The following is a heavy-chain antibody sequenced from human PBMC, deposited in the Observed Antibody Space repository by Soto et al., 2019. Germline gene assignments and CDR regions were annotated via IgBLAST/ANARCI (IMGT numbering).Heavy chain of an antibody. Sequence: GGSLRLPCAASGSTFSSYAMSWVRQAPGKGLEWVSAISGSGGSTYYADSVKGRCTISRDNSKNTLYLQMNSLRAEDTAVYYCARLEGYCTNGVCYTNYYYGMDVWGQGTTVTVSS. CDR2: ISGSGGST. V-gene: IGHV3-23*01. CDR1: GSTFSSYA. CDR3: ARLEGYCTNGVCYTNYYYGMDV. D-gene: IGHD2-8*01. J-gene: IGHJ6*02.